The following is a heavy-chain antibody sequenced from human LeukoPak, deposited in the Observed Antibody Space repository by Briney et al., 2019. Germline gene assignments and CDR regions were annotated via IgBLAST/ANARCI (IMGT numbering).Heavy chain of an antibody. V-gene: IGHV3-21*01. CDR1: GFTFSSYS. Sequence: PGGSLRLSCAASGFTFSSYSMNWVRQAPGKGLEWVSSISSSSSYIYYADSVKGRFTISRDNAKNSLYLQMNSLRAEDTAVYYCARDRQVGYCSSTSCSYCYYYGMDVWGQGTTVTVSS. D-gene: IGHD2-2*01. CDR2: ISSSSSYI. J-gene: IGHJ6*02. CDR3: ARDRQVGYCSSTSCSYCYYYGMDV.